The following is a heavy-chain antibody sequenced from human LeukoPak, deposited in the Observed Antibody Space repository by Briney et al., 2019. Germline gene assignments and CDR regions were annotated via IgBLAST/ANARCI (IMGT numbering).Heavy chain of an antibody. D-gene: IGHD3-3*01. Sequence: SETLSLTCTVSGYSISSGYYWAWIRQPPGKGLEWIGSIFHTGSTYHNPSLKSRVTISVDTSKNQFSLKLSSVTAADTAVYYCAREDRNYDFWSGYYPFDYWGQGTLVTVSS. J-gene: IGHJ4*02. CDR1: GYSISSGYY. CDR2: IFHTGST. V-gene: IGHV4-38-2*02. CDR3: AREDRNYDFWSGYYPFDY.